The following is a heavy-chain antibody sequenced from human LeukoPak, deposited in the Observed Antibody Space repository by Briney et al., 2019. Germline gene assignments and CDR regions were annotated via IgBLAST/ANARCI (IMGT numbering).Heavy chain of an antibody. CDR3: ARADDSSGYTGGTFDY. Sequence: GGSLRLSCAASGFTFSSYSMNWVRQAPGKGRVWVSSISSSSSYIYYADSVKGRFTISRDNAKNSLYLQMNSLRAEDTAVYYCARADDSSGYTGGTFDYWGQGTLVTVSS. D-gene: IGHD3-22*01. CDR1: GFTFSSYS. V-gene: IGHV3-21*01. CDR2: ISSSSSYI. J-gene: IGHJ4*02.